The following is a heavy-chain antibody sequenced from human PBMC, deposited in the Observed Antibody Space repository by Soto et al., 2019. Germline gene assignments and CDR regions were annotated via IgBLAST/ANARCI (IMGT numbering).Heavy chain of an antibody. CDR1: GYTLSDYS. J-gene: IGHJ3*02. V-gene: IGHV3-48*02. Sequence: GGSLRLSCAASGYTLSDYSMNWVRQAPGKGLEWVSYIGRSTKYIFYPDSVRGRFTISRDDAKSSLYLQLNSLRDEDTVVYYCVRDRDWAFDIWGQGTMVTVAS. CDR2: IGRSTKYI. D-gene: IGHD3-9*01. CDR3: VRDRDWAFDI.